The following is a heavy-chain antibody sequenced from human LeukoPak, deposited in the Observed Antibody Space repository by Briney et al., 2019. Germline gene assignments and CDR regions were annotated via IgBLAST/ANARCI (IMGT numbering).Heavy chain of an antibody. V-gene: IGHV3-30*04. CDR3: VRGVTTERYNWFDP. D-gene: IGHD4-11*01. J-gene: IGHJ5*02. CDR1: GFSFSSYA. CDR2: ISYDGSNK. Sequence: PGGSLRLSCAASGFSFSSYATHWVRQAPGKGLEWMAVISYDGSNKYHADSVKGRFTISRDNSKNTLYMQMNSLRAEDTAVYYCVRGVTTERYNWFDPWGQGTLVTVSS.